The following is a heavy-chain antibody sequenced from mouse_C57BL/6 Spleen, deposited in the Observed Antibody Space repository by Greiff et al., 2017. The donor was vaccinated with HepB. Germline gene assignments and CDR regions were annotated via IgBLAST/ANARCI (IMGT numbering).Heavy chain of an antibody. CDR1: GFSLTSYG. CDR2: IWGVGST. D-gene: IGHD1-1*01. J-gene: IGHJ3*01. V-gene: IGHV2-6*01. CDR3: ASSHYGSSYGFAY. Sequence: QVQLKESGPGLVAPSQSLSITCTVSGFSLTSYGVDWVRQSPGKGLEWLGVIWGVGSTNYNSALKSSLTISKDNSKSQVSLKMTSLQTDDTAMYYCASSHYGSSYGFAYWGQGTLVTVSA.